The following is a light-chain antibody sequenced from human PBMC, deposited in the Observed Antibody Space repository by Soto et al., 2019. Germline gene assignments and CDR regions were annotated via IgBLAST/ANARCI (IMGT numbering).Light chain of an antibody. CDR1: QSINSD. CDR2: GAS. V-gene: IGKV3-15*01. Sequence: EIGMTQSPAPLAVSPGEPTRLSCRASQSINSDVAWYQQKLGQTPRLLIHGASTRATGIAARFSGSGSGTEFTLTISGLQSEDFAVYYCQHYNNWLGTFGGGTKVEIK. CDR3: QHYNNWLGT. J-gene: IGKJ4*01.